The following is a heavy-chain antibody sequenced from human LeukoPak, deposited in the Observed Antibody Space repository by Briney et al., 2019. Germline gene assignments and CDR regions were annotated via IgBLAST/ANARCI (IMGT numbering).Heavy chain of an antibody. D-gene: IGHD3-22*01. Sequence: QAGGSLRLSCAASGITFNSYAMSWVRQAPGKGLEWVSGISGSGGSTYYADSVKGRFTISRDNSKNTLYLQMNSLRAEDTAVYYCAKDQTYYYDSSGYSLDYWGQGSLVTVSS. J-gene: IGHJ4*02. V-gene: IGHV3-23*01. CDR2: ISGSGGST. CDR3: AKDQTYYYDSSGYSLDY. CDR1: GITFNSYA.